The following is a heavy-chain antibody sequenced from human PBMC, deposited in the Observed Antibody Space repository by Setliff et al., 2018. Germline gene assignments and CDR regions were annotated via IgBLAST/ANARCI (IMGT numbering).Heavy chain of an antibody. D-gene: IGHD1-1*01. Sequence: SETLSLTCIVSGESIDSVATGNHYCNWILQPAGKELEWIGQIYTSWSTNYNPSLKSRVTISLDTSKNQFSLSLTSVTAEDTAVYYCARMSGFQYNDVWDKGTTVTVSS. J-gene: IGHJ6*04. CDR2: IYTSWST. CDR3: ARMSGFQYNDV. V-gene: IGHV4-61*09. CDR1: GESIDSVATGNHY.